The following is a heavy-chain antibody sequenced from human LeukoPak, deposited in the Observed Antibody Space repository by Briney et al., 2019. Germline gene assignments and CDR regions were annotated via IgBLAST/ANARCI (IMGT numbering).Heavy chain of an antibody. CDR1: GGSFSGHY. Sequence: SETLSLTCAVYGGSFSGHYWSWIRQPPGKGLEWIGEINHSGSTNYNPSLKSRVTISVDTSKNQFSLKLSSVTAADTAVYYCARAYSYGHAPFDYWGQGTLVTVSS. J-gene: IGHJ4*02. V-gene: IGHV4-34*01. CDR2: INHSGST. D-gene: IGHD5-18*01. CDR3: ARAYSYGHAPFDY.